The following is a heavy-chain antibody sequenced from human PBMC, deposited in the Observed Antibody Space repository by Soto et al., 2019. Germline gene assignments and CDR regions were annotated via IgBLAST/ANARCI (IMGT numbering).Heavy chain of an antibody. J-gene: IGHJ4*02. D-gene: IGHD4-4*01. CDR3: VKDGAVTFSGWFFDY. CDR1: GFPFSRFA. V-gene: IGHV3-64D*06. CDR2: ISFNGGDT. Sequence: GGSLRLSCSASGFPFSRFAIHWVRQAPGKGLVYVSGISFNGGDTYYADSVKGRFSISRDNSKNTVYLQMSSLRAEDTAVYYCVKDGAVTFSGWFFDYWGQGTPVTVSS.